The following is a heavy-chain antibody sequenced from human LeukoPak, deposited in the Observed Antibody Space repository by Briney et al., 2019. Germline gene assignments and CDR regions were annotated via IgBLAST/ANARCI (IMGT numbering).Heavy chain of an antibody. V-gene: IGHV1-69*05. CDR2: IIPIFGTA. Sequence: SVKVSCKASGYTFTSYGICWVRQAPGQGLEWMGGIIPIFGTANYAQKFQGRVTITTDESTSTAYMELSSLRSEDTAVYYCARGLAMAPDNWFDPWGQGTLVTVSS. D-gene: IGHD5-18*01. J-gene: IGHJ5*02. CDR3: ARGLAMAPDNWFDP. CDR1: GYTFTSYG.